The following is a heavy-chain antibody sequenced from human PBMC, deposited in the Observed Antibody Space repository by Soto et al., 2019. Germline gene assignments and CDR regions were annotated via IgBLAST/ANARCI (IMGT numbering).Heavy chain of an antibody. J-gene: IGHJ4*02. CDR1: GFTFSSYG. CDR3: ARDVNDYVWGSYRSVGAFDY. V-gene: IGHV3-33*01. D-gene: IGHD3-16*02. CDR2: IWYDGSNK. Sequence: GGSLRLSCAASGFTFSSYGMHWVRQAPGKGLEWVAVIWYDGSNKYYADSVKGRFTISRDNSKNTLYLQMNSLRAEDTAVYYCARDVNDYVWGSYRSVGAFDYWGQGTLVTVSS.